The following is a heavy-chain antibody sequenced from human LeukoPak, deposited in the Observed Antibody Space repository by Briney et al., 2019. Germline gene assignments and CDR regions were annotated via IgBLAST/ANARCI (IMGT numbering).Heavy chain of an antibody. V-gene: IGHV4-34*01. J-gene: IGHJ5*02. Sequence: SETLSLTCAVYGGSFSGYYWSWIRQPPGKGLEWIGEINHSGSTNYNPSLKSRVTISVDTSKNQFSLKLSSVTAADTAVYYCARHVCSWKGRGWFDPWGQGTLVTVSS. CDR1: GGSFSGYY. CDR3: ARHVCSWKGRGWFDP. D-gene: IGHD6-13*01. CDR2: INHSGST.